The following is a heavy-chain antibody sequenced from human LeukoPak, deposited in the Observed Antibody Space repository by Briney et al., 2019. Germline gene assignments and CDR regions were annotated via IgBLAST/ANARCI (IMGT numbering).Heavy chain of an antibody. CDR1: GFTFSGYW. CDR3: ARMSRYGLDY. V-gene: IGHV3-7*04. D-gene: IGHD3-16*01. CDR2: IKSDGSEK. Sequence: GGSLRPSCAASGFTFSGYWMSWVRQAPGKGLEWLANIKSDGSEKYYVDSGKGRFTISRDNAKNSLYLQMNSLRPEDTAVYYCARMSRYGLDYWGQGTLVTVSS. J-gene: IGHJ4*02.